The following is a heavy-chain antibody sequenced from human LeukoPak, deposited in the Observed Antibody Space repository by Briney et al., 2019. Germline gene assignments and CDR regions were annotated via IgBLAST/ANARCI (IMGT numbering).Heavy chain of an antibody. CDR3: AKDTEYGGNSLMDY. CDR2: INGDGSST. D-gene: IGHD4-23*01. V-gene: IGHV3-74*01. J-gene: IGHJ4*02. Sequence: PGGSLRLSCAASGFTFSSYWIHWVRQAPGKGLVWVSRINGDGSSTTYADSVKGRFTISRDNAKNTLYLQMNSLRAEDTAVYYCAKDTEYGGNSLMDYWGQGTLVTVSS. CDR1: GFTFSSYW.